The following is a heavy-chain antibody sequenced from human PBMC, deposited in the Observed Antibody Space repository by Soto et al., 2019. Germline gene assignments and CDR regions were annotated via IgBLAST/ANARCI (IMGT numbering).Heavy chain of an antibody. CDR2: IIPIFSTT. D-gene: IGHD6-13*01. J-gene: IGHJ3*02. CDR3: AREVAADGTFREDVFDI. CDR1: AGTFSNHA. V-gene: IGHV1-69*12. Sequence: QVHLVQSGAEVKKPGSSVKVSCKAPAGTFSNHAINWVRQAPGQGLEWMGRIIPIFSTTNYAQKFQGRVTMTADESTITAYLELSSLKQDDTAVYYCAREVAADGTFREDVFDIWGQGTLVTVSS.